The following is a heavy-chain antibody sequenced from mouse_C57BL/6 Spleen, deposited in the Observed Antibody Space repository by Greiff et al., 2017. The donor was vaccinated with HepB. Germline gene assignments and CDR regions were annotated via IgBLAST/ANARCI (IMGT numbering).Heavy chain of an antibody. CDR3: TTPTVVGAAMDY. CDR2: IDPENGDT. D-gene: IGHD1-1*01. J-gene: IGHJ4*01. CDR1: GFNIKDDY. Sequence: VQLKESGAELVRPGASVKLSCTASGFNIKDDYMHWVKQRPEQGLEWIGWIDPENGDTEYASKFQGKATITADTSSNTAYLQLSSLTSEDTAVYYCTTPTVVGAAMDYWGQGTSVTVAS. V-gene: IGHV14-4*01.